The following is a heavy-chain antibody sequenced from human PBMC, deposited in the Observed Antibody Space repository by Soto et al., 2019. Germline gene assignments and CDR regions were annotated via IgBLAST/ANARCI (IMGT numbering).Heavy chain of an antibody. D-gene: IGHD6-6*01. CDR1: GDSVSSNSAA. CDR3: ARSYSSSRPSNFDY. V-gene: IGHV6-1*01. CDR2: TYYRSKWYN. Sequence: SPTLSLTCAISGDSVSSNSAAWNWIRQSPSRGLEWLGRTYYRSKWYNDYAVSVKSRITINPDTSKNQFSLQLNSVTPEDTAVYYCARSYSSSRPSNFDYWGQGTLVTVSS. J-gene: IGHJ4*02.